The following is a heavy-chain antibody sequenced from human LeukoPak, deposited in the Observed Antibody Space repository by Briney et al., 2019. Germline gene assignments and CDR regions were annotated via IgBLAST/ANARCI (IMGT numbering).Heavy chain of an antibody. D-gene: IGHD6-19*01. CDR2: TSDRGDYT. CDR1: GFTFTSYS. V-gene: IGHV3-23*01. J-gene: IGHJ4*02. Sequence: GGSLRLSCAASGFTFTSYSMSWVRQAPGKGLEWVSGTSDRGDYTYYADSVKGRFTISRDNSKSTLYLQMSSLRAEDTAVYYCARDRYSSAWNDPIYWGQGTLVTVSS. CDR3: ARDRYSSAWNDPIY.